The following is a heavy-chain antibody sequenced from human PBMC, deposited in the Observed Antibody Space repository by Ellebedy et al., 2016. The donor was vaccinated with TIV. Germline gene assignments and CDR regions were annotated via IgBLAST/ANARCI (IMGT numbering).Heavy chain of an antibody. CDR1: GHTFSNYD. CDR3: ARGLYPNAWPTPYWFDL. Sequence: ASVKVSCKASGHTFSNYDINWVRQATGQGLEWMGWMNPISGNTGYAQKFQGRVTMTRTTSTRTAYMELTSLRSDDTAVHYCARGLYPNAWPTPYWFDLWGQGTLVTVSS. CDR2: MNPISGNT. V-gene: IGHV1-8*01. D-gene: IGHD2-15*01. J-gene: IGHJ5*02.